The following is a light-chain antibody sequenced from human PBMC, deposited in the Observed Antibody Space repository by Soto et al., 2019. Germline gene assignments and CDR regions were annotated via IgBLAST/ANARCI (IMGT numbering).Light chain of an antibody. CDR1: QGIFYN. CDR3: QQYGSSPPWT. J-gene: IGKJ1*01. V-gene: IGKV3-20*01. Sequence: EIVLTQSPATQSVSPGERATLSCRASQGIFYNLAWYQQKPGQAPRLLIYGASSRATGIPDRFSGSGSGTDFTLTISRLEPEDFAVYYCQQYGSSPPWTFGQGTKVDI. CDR2: GAS.